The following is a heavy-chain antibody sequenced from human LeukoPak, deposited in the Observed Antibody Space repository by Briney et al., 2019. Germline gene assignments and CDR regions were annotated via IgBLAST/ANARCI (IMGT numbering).Heavy chain of an antibody. CDR1: GYSFTNYW. CDR2: IYCGDSDT. D-gene: IGHD6-19*01. Sequence: GESLKISCKGSGYSFTNYWIGWVRQMPGKGLEWMGIIYCGDSDTRYSPSFQGQVTITADKSISTAYLQWSSLKASDTAIYYCARHHRYSSGGHYFDYWGQGTLVTVSS. V-gene: IGHV5-51*01. CDR3: ARHHRYSSGGHYFDY. J-gene: IGHJ4*02.